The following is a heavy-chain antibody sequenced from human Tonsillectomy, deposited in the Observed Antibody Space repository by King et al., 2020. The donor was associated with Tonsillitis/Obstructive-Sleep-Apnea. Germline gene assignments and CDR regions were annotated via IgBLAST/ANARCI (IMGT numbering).Heavy chain of an antibody. CDR2: MNPNSGNT. J-gene: IGHJ4*02. CDR3: ARVGYCSSTSCLDNFDY. V-gene: IGHV1-8*01. Sequence: QLVQSGAEVKKPGAPVKVSCKASGYTFTSYDINWVRQATGQGLEWMGWMNPNSGNTGYAQKFQGRVTMTRNTSISTAYMELSSLRSEDTAVYYCARVGYCSSTSCLDNFDYWGQGTLVTVSS. D-gene: IGHD2-2*01. CDR1: GYTFTSYD.